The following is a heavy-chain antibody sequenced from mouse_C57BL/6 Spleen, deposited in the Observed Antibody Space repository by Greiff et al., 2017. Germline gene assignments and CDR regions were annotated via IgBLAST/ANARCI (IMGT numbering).Heavy chain of an antibody. CDR3: ARGDYYWYFEV. Sequence: QVQLKQSGPGLVQPSQSLSITCTVSGFSLTSYGVHWVRQSPGKGLEWLGVIWSGGSTDYNAAFISRLSICKDNSKSQVFFKMNSLQADDTAIYYCARGDYYWYFEVWGTGTTVTVSS. J-gene: IGHJ1*03. CDR1: GFSLTSYG. CDR2: IWSGGST. V-gene: IGHV2-2*01. D-gene: IGHD2-13*01.